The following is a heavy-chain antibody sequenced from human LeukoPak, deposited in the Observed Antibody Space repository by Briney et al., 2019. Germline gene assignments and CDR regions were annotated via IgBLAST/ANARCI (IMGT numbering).Heavy chain of an antibody. V-gene: IGHV1-46*01. J-gene: IGHJ4*02. CDR2: INPSGGST. Sequence: ASVTVSFKASGYTFTSYYMHWVRQAPGQGLEWMGIINPSGGSTSYAQKFQGRVTMTRDTSTSTVYMELSSLRSEDTAVYYCARDFKGHEYYFAYWGQGTLVTVSS. CDR3: ARDFKGHEYYFAY. CDR1: GYTFTSYY.